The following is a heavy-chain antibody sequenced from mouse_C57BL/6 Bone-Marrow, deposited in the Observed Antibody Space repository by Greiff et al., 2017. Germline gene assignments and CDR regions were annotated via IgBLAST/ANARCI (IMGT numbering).Heavy chain of an antibody. CDR3: ARDNYGSSYEYFDV. V-gene: IGHV1-81*01. D-gene: IGHD1-1*01. CDR2: IYPRSGNT. CDR1: GYTFTSYG. J-gene: IGHJ1*03. Sequence: VQLQQSGAELARPGASVKLSCKASGYTFTSYGISWVKQRTGQGLEWIGEIYPRSGNTYYNEKFKGKATLTADKSSSTAYMELRSLTSEDSAVYFCARDNYGSSYEYFDVWGTGTTVTVSS.